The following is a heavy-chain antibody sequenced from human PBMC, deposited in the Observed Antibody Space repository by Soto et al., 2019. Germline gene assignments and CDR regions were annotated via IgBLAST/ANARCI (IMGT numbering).Heavy chain of an antibody. J-gene: IGHJ6*03. Sequence: EVQLVESGGGLVQPGGSLKLSCAASGFTFSGSAMHWVRQASGKGLEWVGRIRSKANSYATAYAASVKGRFTISRDDSKNTAYLQMNSLKTEDTVVYYCTRVAVAGLPVYYYYYYMDVWGKGTTVTVSS. V-gene: IGHV3-73*01. CDR2: IRSKANSYAT. CDR3: TRVAVAGLPVYYYYYYMDV. CDR1: GFTFSGSA. D-gene: IGHD6-19*01.